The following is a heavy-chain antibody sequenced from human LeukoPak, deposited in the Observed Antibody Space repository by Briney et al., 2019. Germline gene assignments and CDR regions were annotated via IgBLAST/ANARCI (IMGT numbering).Heavy chain of an antibody. CDR3: ARSGSVTMVQAGAFDI. V-gene: IGHV3-21*01. Sequence: GGSLRLSCAASGFTFSSYSMNWVRQAPGKGLEWVSSISSRSSYIYYADSVKGRFTISRDNAKNSLYLQMNGLRVEDTAVYYCARSGSVTMVQAGAFDIWGQGTMVTVSP. CDR2: ISSRSSYI. J-gene: IGHJ3*02. D-gene: IGHD3-10*01. CDR1: GFTFSSYS.